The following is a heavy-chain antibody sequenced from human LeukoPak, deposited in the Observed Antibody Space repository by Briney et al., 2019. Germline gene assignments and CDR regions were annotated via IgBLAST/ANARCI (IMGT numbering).Heavy chain of an antibody. CDR2: INPNSGGT. CDR1: GYTFTSYY. V-gene: IGHV1-2*02. D-gene: IGHD3-3*01. CDR3: ARAAVLRFLEWLPFDP. Sequence: ASVKVSCKASGYTFTSYYMHWVRQAPGQGLEWMGWINPNSGGTNYAQKFQGRVTMTRDTSISTAYMELSRLRSDDTAVYYCARAAVLRFLEWLPFDPWGQGTLVTVSS. J-gene: IGHJ5*02.